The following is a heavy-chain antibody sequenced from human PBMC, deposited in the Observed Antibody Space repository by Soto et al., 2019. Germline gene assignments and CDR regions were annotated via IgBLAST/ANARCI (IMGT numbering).Heavy chain of an antibody. CDR1: EGSVNGGSCY. J-gene: IGHJ4*02. CDR2: IYYSGST. Sequence: PSETLSLTSSVSEGSVNGGSCYWSWIRQPPGKGLEWIGYIYYSGSTNYNPSLKSRVTTSLDTSKNQFSLKLSSVTAADTAVYYCARGSWYYDSSGYLDYWGQGTQVTVSS. D-gene: IGHD3-22*01. CDR3: ARGSWYYDSSGYLDY. V-gene: IGHV4-61*01.